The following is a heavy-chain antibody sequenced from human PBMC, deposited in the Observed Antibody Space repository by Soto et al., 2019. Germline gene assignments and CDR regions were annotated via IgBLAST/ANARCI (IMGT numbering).Heavy chain of an antibody. D-gene: IGHD6-6*01. CDR3: ATRSSSSSAAWFDP. J-gene: IGHJ5*02. CDR1: GGSIRSSNW. CDR2: IYHSGSP. V-gene: IGHV4-4*02. Sequence: PSETLSVTCDVSGGSIRSSNWWSWVRPPPGKGLEWIVEIYHSGSPTYTPPLKSRVAISVDKSKNQFSLKLSSVTAADTAVYYCATRSSSSSAAWFDPWGQGTLVTVS.